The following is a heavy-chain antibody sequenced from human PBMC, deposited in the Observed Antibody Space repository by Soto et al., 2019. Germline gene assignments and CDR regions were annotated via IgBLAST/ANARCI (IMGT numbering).Heavy chain of an antibody. V-gene: IGHV4-61*01. CDR3: ARDGAFGEFHSWFDP. Sequence: ASETLSLTCTVSGGSVSSGSYYWSWIRQPPGKGLEWIGYIYYSGSTNYNPSLKSRVTISVDTSKNQFSLKLSSVTAADTAVYYCARDGAFGEFHSWFDPWGQGTLVTVSS. CDR2: IYYSGST. D-gene: IGHD3-10*01. CDR1: GGSVSSGSYY. J-gene: IGHJ5*02.